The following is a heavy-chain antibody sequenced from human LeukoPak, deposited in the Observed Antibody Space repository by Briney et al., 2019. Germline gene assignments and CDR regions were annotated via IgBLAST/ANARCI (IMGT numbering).Heavy chain of an antibody. V-gene: IGHV3-7*03. J-gene: IGHJ4*02. CDR1: GFTFSSYW. Sequence: SGGSLRLSCAASGFTFSSYWMSWVRQAPGKGLEWVANIKQDGSEKYYVDSVKGRFTISRDNAKNSLYLQMNSLRAEDTALYYCARDLEGYCSGGSCYSFHYFDYWGQGTLVTVSS. D-gene: IGHD2-15*01. CDR2: IKQDGSEK. CDR3: ARDLEGYCSGGSCYSFHYFDY.